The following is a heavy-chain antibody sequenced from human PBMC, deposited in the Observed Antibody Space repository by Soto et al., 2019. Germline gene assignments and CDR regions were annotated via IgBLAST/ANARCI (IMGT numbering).Heavy chain of an antibody. CDR2: ISSSSSPI. D-gene: IGHD1-1*01. CDR1: GFSFTNYG. V-gene: IGHV3-48*02. Sequence: SGGSLRLSCAASGFSFTNYGLNWVRQAPGKGLEWVSYISSSSSPIYYAGSVKGRFTISRDNAKNSLYLQMNSLRDEDTAVYYCAGDHGGIGYVFDYWGQGTLVTVSS. J-gene: IGHJ4*02. CDR3: AGDHGGIGYVFDY.